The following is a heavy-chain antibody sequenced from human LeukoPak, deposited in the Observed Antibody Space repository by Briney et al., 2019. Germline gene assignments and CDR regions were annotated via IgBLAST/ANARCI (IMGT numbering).Heavy chain of an antibody. J-gene: IGHJ4*02. CDR1: GYTLTELS. CDR2: FDPEDGET. V-gene: IGHV1-24*01. CDR3: ATLTRDYYDSSGYYFFDY. D-gene: IGHD3-22*01. Sequence: GASVKVSCKVSGYTLTELSMHWVRQAPGKGLEWMGGFDPEDGETIYAQKFQGRVTMTEDTSTDTAYMELSSLRSEDTAVYYCATLTRDYYDSSGYYFFDYWGQGTLATVSS.